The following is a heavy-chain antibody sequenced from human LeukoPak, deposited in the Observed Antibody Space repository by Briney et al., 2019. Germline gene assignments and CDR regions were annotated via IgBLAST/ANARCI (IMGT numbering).Heavy chain of an antibody. D-gene: IGHD1-7*01. CDR2: ISAYNGNT. CDR1: GYTFTSYG. Sequence: ASVKVSCKASGYTFTSYGISWVRQAPGQGLEWMGWISAYNGNTNYAQKLQGRVTMTTDTSTSTPYMELRSLRSDDTAVYYCARDGGGGTTIYYYYMDVWGKGTTVTVSS. J-gene: IGHJ6*03. CDR3: ARDGGGGTTIYYYYMDV. V-gene: IGHV1-18*01.